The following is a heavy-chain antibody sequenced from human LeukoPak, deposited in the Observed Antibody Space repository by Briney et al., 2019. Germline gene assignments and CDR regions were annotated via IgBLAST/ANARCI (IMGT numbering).Heavy chain of an antibody. Sequence: SETLSLTCTVSGGSISSYYWSWIRQPPGKGLEWIGYIYTSGSTNYSPSLKSRVTISVDTSKNQFSLKLSSVTAADTAVYYCARLFEHWYFDLWGRGTLVTVSS. V-gene: IGHV4-4*09. CDR1: GGSISSYY. CDR3: ARLFEHWYFDL. J-gene: IGHJ2*01. CDR2: IYTSGST.